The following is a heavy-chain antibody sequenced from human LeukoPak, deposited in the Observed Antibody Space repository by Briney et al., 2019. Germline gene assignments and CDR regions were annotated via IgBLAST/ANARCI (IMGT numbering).Heavy chain of an antibody. J-gene: IGHJ4*02. D-gene: IGHD2-15*01. CDR1: GFTFSSYA. V-gene: IGHV3-23*01. Sequence: GGSLRLSCAASGFTFSSYAMSWVRQALGKGLEWVSAISGSGGSTYYADSVKGRFAISRDNSKNTLYLQMNSLRAEDTAVYYCAKDQGYCSGGSCYDYDYWGQGTMVTVSS. CDR3: AKDQGYCSGGSCYDYDY. CDR2: ISGSGGST.